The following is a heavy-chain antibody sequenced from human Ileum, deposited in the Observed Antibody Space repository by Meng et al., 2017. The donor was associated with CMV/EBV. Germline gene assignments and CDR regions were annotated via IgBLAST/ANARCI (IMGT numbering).Heavy chain of an antibody. CDR3: ARAPVTGTTNYYYYYGLDV. J-gene: IGHJ6*02. CDR2: IYFRGST. Sequence: SCNYYWGWGRQPPGKCLEWVGTIYFRGSTYFNPSLKSRLTMSVDTSKNQFSLRLSSVTAADTAVYYCARAPVTGTTNYYYYYGLDVWGQGTTVTVSS. D-gene: IGHD1-7*01. CDR1: SCNYY. V-gene: IGHV4-39*07.